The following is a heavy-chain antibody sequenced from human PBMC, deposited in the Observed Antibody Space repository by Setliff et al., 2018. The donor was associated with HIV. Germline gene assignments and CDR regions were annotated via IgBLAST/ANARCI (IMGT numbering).Heavy chain of an antibody. CDR3: ARGVKGIATTGKYYFDY. D-gene: IGHD6-13*01. V-gene: IGHV1-2*06. CDR2: INPDSRGT. CDR1: GYAFTNYS. Sequence: ASVKVSCKTSGYAFTNYSIHWVRQAPGQGLEWVGRINPDSRGTNYAQTFQGRVTMTRDTSVSTAYMELSRLKSDDTAVFYCARGVKGIATTGKYYFDYWGQGTLVTVS. J-gene: IGHJ4*02.